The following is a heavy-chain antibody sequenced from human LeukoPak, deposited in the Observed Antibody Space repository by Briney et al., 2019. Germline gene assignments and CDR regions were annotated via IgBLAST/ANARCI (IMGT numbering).Heavy chain of an antibody. Sequence: GGSLRLSCAVSGFTFSDYGMHWVRQGPGKGLEWGAVIWYDGSNKYYADSVNGRFTISRDNSKNTLHPQMNNLRAEDTAVYYCAREQYGSDDAFDIWGQGKMVTVSS. J-gene: IGHJ3*02. CDR1: GFTFSDYG. V-gene: IGHV3-33*01. CDR3: AREQYGSDDAFDI. D-gene: IGHD3-10*01. CDR2: IWYDGSNK.